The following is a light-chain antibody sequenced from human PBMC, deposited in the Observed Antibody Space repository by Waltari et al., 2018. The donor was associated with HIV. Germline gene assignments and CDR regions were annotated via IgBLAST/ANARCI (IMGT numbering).Light chain of an antibody. CDR1: SSDAGGYNY. J-gene: IGLJ1*01. CDR2: EVS. Sequence: QSALTQPASVSGSPGQSITISCTGTSSDAGGYNYVSWYQQHPGKAPKLMIYEVSNRPSGISNRFSGSKSGNTASLTISGLQAEDEADYYCTSYTSSGTLYVFGTGTKVTVL. CDR3: TSYTSSGTLYV. V-gene: IGLV2-14*01.